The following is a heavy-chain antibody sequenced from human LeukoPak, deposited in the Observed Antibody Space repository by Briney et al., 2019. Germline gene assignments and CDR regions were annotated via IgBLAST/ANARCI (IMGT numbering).Heavy chain of an antibody. J-gene: IGHJ4*02. Sequence: GGSLRLSCAASGFTFSSNGIHWVRQAPGKGLEWVAVIWYDGSKKYYADSVKGRFTISRDNSKNTLYLQMNSLRAEDTAVYYCYSMIVVTIRVINDYWGQGTLVTVSS. V-gene: IGHV3-33*01. CDR3: YSMIVVTIRVINDY. D-gene: IGHD3-22*01. CDR1: GFTFSSNG. CDR2: IWYDGSKK.